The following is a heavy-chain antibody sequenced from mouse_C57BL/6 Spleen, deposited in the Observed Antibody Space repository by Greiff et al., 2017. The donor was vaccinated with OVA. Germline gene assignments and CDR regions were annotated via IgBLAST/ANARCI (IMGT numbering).Heavy chain of an antibody. CDR1: GYTFTSYW. V-gene: IGHV1-64*01. D-gene: IGHD1-1*01. J-gene: IGHJ1*03. CDR2: IHPNSGST. CDR3: ARNDYYGSTYWYFDV. Sequence: QVQLKQPGAELVKPGASVKLSCKASGYTFTSYWMHWVKQRPGQGLEWIGMIHPNSGSTNYNEKFKSKATLTVDKSSSTAYMQLSSLTSEDSAVYYCARNDYYGSTYWYFDVWGTGTTVTVSS.